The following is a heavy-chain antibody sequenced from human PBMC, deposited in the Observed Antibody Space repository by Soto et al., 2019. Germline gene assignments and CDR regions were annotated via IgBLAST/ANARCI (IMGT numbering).Heavy chain of an antibody. Sequence: QVQLVESGGGVVQPGRSLRLSCSASGFIFSTYPMHWVRQAPGKGLEWAAVISYNGDNKDYADSVKGRFSISRDNSQNTLYLQMNSLRAEDTAVYYCARPITRMGRGFDAFDLWGQGTMVTVSS. CDR3: ARPITRMGRGFDAFDL. J-gene: IGHJ3*01. D-gene: IGHD1-20*01. V-gene: IGHV3-30-3*01. CDR2: ISYNGDNK. CDR1: GFIFSTYP.